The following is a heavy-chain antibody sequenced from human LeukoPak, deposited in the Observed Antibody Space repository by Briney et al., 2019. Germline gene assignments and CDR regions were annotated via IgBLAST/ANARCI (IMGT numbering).Heavy chain of an antibody. V-gene: IGHV1-2*02. J-gene: IGHJ4*02. CDR2: IKPNSGGA. CDR1: GYTFTGYY. CDR3: ARDGHDSSGYYEDY. D-gene: IGHD3-22*01. Sequence: ASVKVSCKASGYTFTGYYIHWVRQAPGQGLEWMGWIKPNSGGANYAQKFQGRVIMTRDTSISTAYMDLSRLRSDDTAVYCCARDGHDSSGYYEDYWGQGTLVTVSS.